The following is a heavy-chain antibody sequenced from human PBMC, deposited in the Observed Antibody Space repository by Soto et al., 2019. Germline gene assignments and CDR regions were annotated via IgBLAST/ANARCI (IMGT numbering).Heavy chain of an antibody. Sequence: GASVKVSCKASGYTFTGYYMHWVRQAPGRGLEWMGWINPNSGGTNYAQKFQGWVTMTRDTSISTAYMELSRLRSDDTAVYYCARQYSDCLFGFDPWGEGTLVTVSS. J-gene: IGHJ5*02. CDR2: INPNSGGT. D-gene: IGHD3-9*01. V-gene: IGHV1-2*04. CDR1: GYTFTGYY. CDR3: ARQYSDCLFGFDP.